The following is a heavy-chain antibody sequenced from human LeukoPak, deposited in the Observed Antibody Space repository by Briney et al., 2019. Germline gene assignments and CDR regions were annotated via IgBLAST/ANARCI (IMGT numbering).Heavy chain of an antibody. V-gene: IGHV3-30*04. CDR3: ARDPKTGSPDYFDY. CDR2: IGYDGRFK. D-gene: IGHD3-10*01. CDR1: GFTFNNYP. Sequence: GGSLRLSCATSGFTFNNYPMHWVRQAPGKGLEWLAVIGYDGRFKFHSDSVKGRFTISRDDSKNTLYLQMDSLRPEDTALYYCARDPKTGSPDYFDYWGQGTLVTVST. J-gene: IGHJ4*02.